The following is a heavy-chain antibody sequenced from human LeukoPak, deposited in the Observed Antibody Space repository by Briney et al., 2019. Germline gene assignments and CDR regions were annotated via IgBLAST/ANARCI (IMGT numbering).Heavy chain of an antibody. J-gene: IGHJ4*02. CDR3: AKGTYSSSPRDY. D-gene: IGHD6-6*01. V-gene: IGHV3-23*01. Sequence: PGGSLRLSCAASGFTFSSYAMSWVRQAPGKGLEWVSAISGSGGSTYYAGSVKGRFTISRDNSKNTLFLQMTSLRAEDTAVYYCAKGTYSSSPRDYWGQGTLVTVSS. CDR2: ISGSGGST. CDR1: GFTFSSYA.